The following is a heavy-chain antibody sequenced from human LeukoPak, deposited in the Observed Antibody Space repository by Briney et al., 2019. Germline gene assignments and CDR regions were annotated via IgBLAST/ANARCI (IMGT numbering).Heavy chain of an antibody. CDR1: GGSISSSAYS. V-gene: IGHV4-30-4*07. CDR3: ATGDGYNSYYFNQ. J-gene: IGHJ4*02. CDR2: IYHSGST. D-gene: IGHD5-24*01. Sequence: PSETLSLTCAESGGSISSSAYSWSWIRQPPGKGLEWIGYIYHSGSTYYNPSLKSRVTMSVDTSKNQFSLKLSSVTAADTAVYYCATGDGYNSYYFNQWGQGILVTVST.